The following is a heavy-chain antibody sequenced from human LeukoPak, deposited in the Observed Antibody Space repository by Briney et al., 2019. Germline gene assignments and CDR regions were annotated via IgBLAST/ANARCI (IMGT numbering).Heavy chain of an antibody. D-gene: IGHD6-6*01. CDR3: ALYSSTSDY. V-gene: IGHV4-59*01. CDR2: IYDSGST. J-gene: IGHJ4*02. Sequence: SETLSLTCTVSGGSTSSYYWSWIRQPPGKGLEWIGFIYDSGSTNYNPSLKSRVTISVDTSKNQFSLKLSSVTAADTAMYYYALYSSTSDYWGQGTLVTVSS. CDR1: GGSTSSYY.